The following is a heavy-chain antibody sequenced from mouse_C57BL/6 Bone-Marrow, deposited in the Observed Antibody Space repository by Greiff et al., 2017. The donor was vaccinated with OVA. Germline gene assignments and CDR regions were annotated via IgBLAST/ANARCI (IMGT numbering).Heavy chain of an antibody. D-gene: IGHD2-4*01. CDR3: ARSLSTMITTVYFDY. Sequence: QVQLQQSGAELARPGASVKLSCKASGYTFTSYGISWVKQRTGQGLEWIGEIYPRSGNTYYNEKFKGKATLTADKSSSTAYMELRSLTSEDSAVYFCARSLSTMITTVYFDYWGQGTTLTVSS. J-gene: IGHJ2*01. V-gene: IGHV1-81*01. CDR2: IYPRSGNT. CDR1: GYTFTSYG.